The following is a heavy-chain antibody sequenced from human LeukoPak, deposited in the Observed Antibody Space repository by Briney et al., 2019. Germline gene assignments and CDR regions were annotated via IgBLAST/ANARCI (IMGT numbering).Heavy chain of an antibody. D-gene: IGHD3-10*01. CDR1: GCTFTSYY. Sequence: ASVKVSCKASGCTFTSYYMHWVRQAPGQGLEWMGIINPSGGSTSYAQKFQGRVTMTRDTSTSTVYMELGSLRSEDTAVYYCARDLGITMVRGLLPDYWGQGTLVTVSS. CDR2: INPSGGST. J-gene: IGHJ4*02. CDR3: ARDLGITMVRGLLPDY. V-gene: IGHV1-46*01.